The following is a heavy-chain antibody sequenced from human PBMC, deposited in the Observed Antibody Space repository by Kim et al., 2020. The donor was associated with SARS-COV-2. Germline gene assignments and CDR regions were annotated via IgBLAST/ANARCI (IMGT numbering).Heavy chain of an antibody. Sequence: ASVKVSCKASGYTFTSYYMHWVRQAPGQGLEWMGIINPSGGSTSYAQKFQGRVTMTRDTSTSTVYMELSSLRSEDTAVYYCARDDTPYYDFWGGFDYWGQGTLVTVSS. V-gene: IGHV1-46*01. CDR3: ARDDTPYYDFWGGFDY. J-gene: IGHJ4*02. D-gene: IGHD3-3*01. CDR2: INPSGGST. CDR1: GYTFTSYY.